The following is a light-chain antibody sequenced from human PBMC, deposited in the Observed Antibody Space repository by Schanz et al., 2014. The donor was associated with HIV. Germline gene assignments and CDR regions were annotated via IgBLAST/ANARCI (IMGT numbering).Light chain of an antibody. V-gene: IGLV2-14*03. J-gene: IGLJ2*01. CDR1: SSDVGGYNY. CDR2: DVS. CDR3: CSYAGSYTLV. Sequence: QSALTQPASVSGSPGQSITISCTGTSSDVGGYNYVSWYQQHPGKAPKVLVSDVSVRPSGLSNRFSASKSGNTASLTISGLQSEDEADYYCCSYAGSYTLVFGGGTKVTVL.